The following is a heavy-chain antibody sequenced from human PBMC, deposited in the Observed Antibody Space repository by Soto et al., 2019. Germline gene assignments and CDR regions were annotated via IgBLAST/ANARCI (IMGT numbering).Heavy chain of an antibody. Sequence: QVQLQQSGPGLVTPSETLSLTCTVSGGSVSSGSYYWSWIRQPPGKGLEWIGYIYYSGSTNYNPSIMFRVILSVDPSKNEFSVKLSSVTSADTAGYYRERGVVAATLCDYWGQRTLVTVSS. CDR1: GGSVSSGSYY. D-gene: IGHD2-15*01. CDR3: ERGVVAATLCDY. V-gene: IGHV4-61*01. J-gene: IGHJ4*02. CDR2: IYYSGST.